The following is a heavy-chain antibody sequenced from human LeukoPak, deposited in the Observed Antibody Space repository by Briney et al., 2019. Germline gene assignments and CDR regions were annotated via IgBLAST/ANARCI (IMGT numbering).Heavy chain of an antibody. CDR2: IIPIFGTA. CDR3: ARDPRGGSLNWFGP. V-gene: IGHV1-69*05. J-gene: IGHJ5*01. Sequence: SVKVSCKASGGTFSSYAISWVRQDPGQGLEWMGRIIPIFGTANYAQKFQGRVTITTDESTSTAYMELSSLRSEDTAVYYCARDPRGGSLNWFGPWGQGTLVTVSS. D-gene: IGHD1-26*01. CDR1: GGTFSSYA.